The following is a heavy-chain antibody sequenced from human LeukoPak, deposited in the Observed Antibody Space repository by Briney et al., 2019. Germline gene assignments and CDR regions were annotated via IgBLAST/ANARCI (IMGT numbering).Heavy chain of an antibody. CDR2: IRSKANSYAT. V-gene: IGHV3-73*01. CDR3: TRHRWELLSNWFDP. Sequence: GGSLRLSCAASGFTFSGSAMHWVRQASGKGLERVGRIRSKANSYATAYAASVKGRFTISGDDSKNTAYLQMNSLKTEDTAVYYCTRHRWELLSNWFDPWGQGTLVTVSS. CDR1: GFTFSGSA. D-gene: IGHD1-26*01. J-gene: IGHJ5*02.